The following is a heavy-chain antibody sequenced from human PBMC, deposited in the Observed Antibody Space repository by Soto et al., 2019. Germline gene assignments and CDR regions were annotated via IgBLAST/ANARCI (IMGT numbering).Heavy chain of an antibody. V-gene: IGHV3-72*01. CDR3: VSWDRSSDQNF. D-gene: IGHD2-2*01. Sequence: VRQAPGKGLEWVGRIRNKANTYTTEYAASVQGRFTISRDDSKNSLFLQMNSLKPEDTAVYYCVSWDRSSDQNFWGQGTLVTVSA. CDR2: IRNKANTYTT. J-gene: IGHJ4*02.